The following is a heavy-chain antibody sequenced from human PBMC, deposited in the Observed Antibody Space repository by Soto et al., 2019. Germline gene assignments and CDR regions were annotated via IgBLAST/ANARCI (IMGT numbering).Heavy chain of an antibody. CDR2: IYPGGST. V-gene: IGHV4-59*13. Sequence: ETLSLTVTVYGGSISDYYCSGIRQSPGKGLECIGYIYPGGSTNYNPSLKSRVTTSVDTSKSQFSLKLSSVIAADAAVYYCERGIGDVHFDYWGQGTVVTVSS. J-gene: IGHJ4*02. D-gene: IGHD3-16*01. CDR3: ERGIGDVHFDY. CDR1: GGSISDYY.